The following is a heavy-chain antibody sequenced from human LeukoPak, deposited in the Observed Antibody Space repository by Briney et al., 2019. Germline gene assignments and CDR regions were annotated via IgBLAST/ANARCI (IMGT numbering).Heavy chain of an antibody. CDR2: IYTSGST. D-gene: IGHD3-10*01. Sequence: KPSETLSLTCTVSGGSISSYYWSWIRQPAGKGLEWIGRIYTSGSTNYNPSLKSRVTMSVDTSKNQFSLKLSSVTAADTAVYYCAQKKVYGSGSYYNGWVYWGQGTLVTVSS. CDR3: AQKKVYGSGSYYNGWVY. J-gene: IGHJ4*02. V-gene: IGHV4-4*07. CDR1: GGSISSYY.